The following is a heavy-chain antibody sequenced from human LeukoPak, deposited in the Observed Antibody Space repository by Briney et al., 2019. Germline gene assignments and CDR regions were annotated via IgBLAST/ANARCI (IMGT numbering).Heavy chain of an antibody. CDR2: ISSSGSVI. J-gene: IGHJ4*02. CDR1: GFTFSDYY. Sequence: NPGGSLRLSCAASGFTFSDYYMSWIRQAPRKGLEWISSISSSGSVIYYADSVKGRFTISRDNAKNSLYVEMNSLRAEDTAVYYCARDLYYYDSSGYGSYDYWGQGTLVTVSS. D-gene: IGHD3-22*01. CDR3: ARDLYYYDSSGYGSYDY. V-gene: IGHV3-11*04.